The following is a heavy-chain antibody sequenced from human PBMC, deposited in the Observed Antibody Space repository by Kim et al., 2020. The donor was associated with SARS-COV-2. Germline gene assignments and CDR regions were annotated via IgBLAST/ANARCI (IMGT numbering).Heavy chain of an antibody. J-gene: IGHJ4*02. Sequence: GGSPRLSCAASGFTFSSYAMSWVRQAPGKGLEWVSAISGSGGSTYYADSVKGRFTISRDNSKNTLYLQMNSLRAEDTAVYYCAKASNYDRRPFDYWGQGTLVTVSS. CDR3: AKASNYDRRPFDY. V-gene: IGHV3-23*01. D-gene: IGHD3-22*01. CDR1: GFTFSSYA. CDR2: ISGSGGST.